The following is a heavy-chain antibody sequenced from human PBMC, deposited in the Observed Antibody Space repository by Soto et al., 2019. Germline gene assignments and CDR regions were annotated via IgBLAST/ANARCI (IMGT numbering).Heavy chain of an antibody. J-gene: IGHJ4*02. D-gene: IGHD5-18*01. Sequence: SETLSLTCTVSGGSISSSSYYWGWIRQPPGKGLEWIGSIYYSGSTYYNPSLKSRVTISVDTSKNQFSLKLSSVTAADTAVYYCASTSGGYSYGFLDYWGQGTLVTVSS. CDR2: IYYSGST. CDR1: GGSISSSSYY. CDR3: ASTSGGYSYGFLDY. V-gene: IGHV4-39*01.